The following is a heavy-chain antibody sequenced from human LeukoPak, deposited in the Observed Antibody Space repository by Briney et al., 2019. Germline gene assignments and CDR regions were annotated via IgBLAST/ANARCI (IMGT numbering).Heavy chain of an antibody. CDR1: GGSFSGYY. D-gene: IGHD5-12*01. J-gene: IGHJ6*02. CDR3: ARLGLRLGSYYYYGMDV. CDR2: INHSGST. Sequence: SETLSLTCAVYGGSFSGYYWRWLRQPPGKGLEWIGEINHSGSTNYNPSLKSRVTISVDTSKNQFSLTLSSVTAADTAVYYCARLGLRLGSYYYYGMDVWGQGTTVTVSS. V-gene: IGHV4-34*01.